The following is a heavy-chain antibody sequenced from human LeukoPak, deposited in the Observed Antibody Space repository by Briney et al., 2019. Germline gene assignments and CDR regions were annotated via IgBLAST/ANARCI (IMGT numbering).Heavy chain of an antibody. D-gene: IGHD2-21*02. CDR3: AKLSPLTALIHSYYHSMDV. CDR1: GASISSQY. Sequence: SETLSLTCTVSGASISSQYWSWIRQPPGKGLEWIGFIHYSGSTNYNPSLRSRVTLSIDTSKSQFSLTLSSVTAADTAVYYCAKLSPLTALIHSYYHSMDVWGLGTSVTVSS. J-gene: IGHJ6*02. CDR2: IHYSGST. V-gene: IGHV4-59*08.